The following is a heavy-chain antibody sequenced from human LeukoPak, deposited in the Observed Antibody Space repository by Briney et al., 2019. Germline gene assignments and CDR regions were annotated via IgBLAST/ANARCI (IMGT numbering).Heavy chain of an antibody. D-gene: IGHD2-15*01. CDR3: ARELGVVAATSVKYYFDY. CDR1: GFTFSSYW. V-gene: IGHV3-7*01. J-gene: IGHJ4*02. CDR2: IKQDGSEK. Sequence: GGSLRLSCAASGFTFSSYWMSWVRQAPGKGLEWVANIKQDGSEKYYVDSVKGRFTISRDNAKNSLYLQMNSLRAEDTAVYYCARELGVVAATSVKYYFDYWGQGTLVTVSS.